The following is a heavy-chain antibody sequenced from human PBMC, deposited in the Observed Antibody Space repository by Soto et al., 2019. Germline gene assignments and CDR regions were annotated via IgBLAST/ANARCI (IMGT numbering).Heavy chain of an antibody. CDR1: GFIFSSYA. J-gene: IGHJ4*02. V-gene: IGHV3-30-3*01. Sequence: QVQLVESGGGVVQPGRSLRLSCAASGFIFSSYAMHWVRQAPGKGLEWVAVISYDGSNQYYADSVKGRFTISRDISKNTLYLKMNSLRAEDTAVYYCAMGRGSQDYWGQGTLVTVSS. CDR3: AMGRGSQDY. CDR2: ISYDGSNQ. D-gene: IGHD1-26*01.